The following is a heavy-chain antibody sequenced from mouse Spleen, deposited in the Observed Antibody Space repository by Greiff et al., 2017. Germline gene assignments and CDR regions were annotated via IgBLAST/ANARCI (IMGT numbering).Heavy chain of an antibody. CDR3: ARSLDGNYAWFAY. CDR2: IYPGDGDT. Sequence: VQLQQSGPELVKPGASVKISCKASGYAFSSSWMNWVKQRPGKGLEWIGRIYPGDGDTNYNGKFKGKATLTADKSSSTAYMQLSSLTSEDSAVYFCARSLDGNYAWFAYWGQGTLVTVSA. J-gene: IGHJ3*01. CDR1: GYAFSSSW. V-gene: IGHV1-82*01. D-gene: IGHD2-1*01.